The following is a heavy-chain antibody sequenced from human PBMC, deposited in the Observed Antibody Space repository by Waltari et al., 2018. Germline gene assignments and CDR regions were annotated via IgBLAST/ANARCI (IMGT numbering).Heavy chain of an antibody. V-gene: IGHV3-21*01. D-gene: IGHD5-12*01. J-gene: IGHJ4*02. CDR2: ISSSSSYI. CDR1: GFTFSIYS. CDR3: ARDGPGGYEFDY. Sequence: EVQLVESGGGLVKPGGSLRLSCAASGFTFSIYSMDWVRQAPGKGLEWVSSISSSSSYIYYADSVKGRFTISRDNAKNSLYLQMNSLRAEDTAVYYCARDGPGGYEFDYWGQGTLVTVSS.